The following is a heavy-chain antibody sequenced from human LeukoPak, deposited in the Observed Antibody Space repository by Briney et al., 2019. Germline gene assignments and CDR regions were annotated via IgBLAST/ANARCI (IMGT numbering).Heavy chain of an antibody. CDR1: GFTFSDYY. Sequence: GGSLRLSCAASGFTFSDYYMSWIRQAPGKGLEWVSYISSSGSTIYYADSVKGRFTISRDNAKNTLYLQMNSLRAEDTAVYYCASSRGYYDSPEWGQGTLVTVSS. CDR3: ASSRGYYDSPE. J-gene: IGHJ4*02. D-gene: IGHD3-22*01. CDR2: ISSSGSTI. V-gene: IGHV3-11*01.